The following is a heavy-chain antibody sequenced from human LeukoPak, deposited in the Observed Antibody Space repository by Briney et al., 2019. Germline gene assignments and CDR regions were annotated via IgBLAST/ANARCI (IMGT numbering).Heavy chain of an antibody. Sequence: GSLRLSCAASGFTFSSYSMNWVRQAPGKGLEWVSYISSSSSTIYYADSVKGRFTISRDNAKNSLYLQMNSLRAEDTAVYYCARSTLVTVTPHFDYWGQGTLVTVPS. CDR3: ARSTLVTVTPHFDY. V-gene: IGHV3-48*01. CDR1: GFTFSSYS. CDR2: ISSSSSTI. D-gene: IGHD4-17*01. J-gene: IGHJ4*02.